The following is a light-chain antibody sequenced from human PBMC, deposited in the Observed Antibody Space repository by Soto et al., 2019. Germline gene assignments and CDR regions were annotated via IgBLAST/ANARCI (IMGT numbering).Light chain of an antibody. CDR2: GAS. J-gene: IGKJ5*01. Sequence: VVVTHSPSALSVSPGGRATLSCRASQSVSSNLAWYQQTPGQAPRLLIYGASTRATGIPARFSGSGSGTEFSFTISSLQSEDFGIYYCQQYNNYPPITSGQGTRLAI. V-gene: IGKV3-15*01. CDR1: QSVSSN. CDR3: QQYNNYPPIT.